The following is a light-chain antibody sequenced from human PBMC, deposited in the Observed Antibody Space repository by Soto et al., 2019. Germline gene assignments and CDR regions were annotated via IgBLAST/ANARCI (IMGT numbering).Light chain of an antibody. CDR3: QQYASTPIT. Sequence: EIVLTQSPGTLSLSPWERATLSCRASQSVSSNFLAWYQQKPGQAPRLLIYGASSRATGIPDRFSGSGSGTDFTLTISRLEPEDFAVYYCQQYASTPITFAQGTKVDIK. CDR2: GAS. V-gene: IGKV3-20*01. CDR1: QSVSSNF. J-gene: IGKJ1*01.